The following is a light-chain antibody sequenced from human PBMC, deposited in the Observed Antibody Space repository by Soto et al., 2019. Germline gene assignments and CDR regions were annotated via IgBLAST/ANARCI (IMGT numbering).Light chain of an antibody. Sequence: EIVLTQSPGTLSLSPGERATLSCRASQTVSSNYLVWYQQKPGQAPRLIIHGASSRATGIPDRFSGSGSGTDFTLTISRLEAEDFAVYYCQQYGSSPPWPFGQGTKVEIK. CDR2: GAS. CDR1: QTVSSNY. J-gene: IGKJ1*01. V-gene: IGKV3-20*01. CDR3: QQYGSSPPWP.